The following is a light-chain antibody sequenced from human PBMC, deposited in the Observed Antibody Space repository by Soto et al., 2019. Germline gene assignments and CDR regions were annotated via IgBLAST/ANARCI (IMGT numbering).Light chain of an antibody. CDR1: QSVSNF. J-gene: IGKJ5*01. CDR2: DAS. CDR3: QQRTNWPLTT. Sequence: EIVLTQSPATLSLSPGERATLSCRASQSVSNFLAWYQQKPGQAPRLLIYDASNRATGIPARFSGSGSGTYFTLTIRSLEHEDFAIYYCQQRTNWPLTTFGHGTRLEIK. V-gene: IGKV3-11*01.